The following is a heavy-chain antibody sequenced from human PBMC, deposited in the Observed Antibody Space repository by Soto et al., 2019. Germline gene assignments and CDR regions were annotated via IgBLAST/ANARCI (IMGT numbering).Heavy chain of an antibody. CDR1: GYTFTSYD. V-gene: IGHV1-8*01. CDR2: MNPNSGNT. J-gene: IGHJ6*02. D-gene: IGHD3-10*01. Sequence: GASVKVSCKASGYTFTSYDINWVRQTTGQGLEWMGWMNPNSGNTGYAQKFQGRVTMTRNTSISTAYMELSSLRSEDTAVYYCARRGHHPAGGFGMDVWGQGTTVTVSS. CDR3: ARRGHHPAGGFGMDV.